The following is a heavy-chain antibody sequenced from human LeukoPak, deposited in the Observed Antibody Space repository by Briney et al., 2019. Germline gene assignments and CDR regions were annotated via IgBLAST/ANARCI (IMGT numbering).Heavy chain of an antibody. CDR3: ARSRPVDTAMASFDY. CDR1: GVSFSGYY. J-gene: IGHJ4*02. D-gene: IGHD5-18*01. Sequence: SETLSLTCAVYGVSFSGYYWSWIRQPPGKGLEWSGEINHSGSTKYNPSLKRRVTISVDTSKNQFSLKLSSVAAADTAFYYCARSRPVDTAMASFDYWGQGTLVTVSS. CDR2: INHSGST. V-gene: IGHV4-34*01.